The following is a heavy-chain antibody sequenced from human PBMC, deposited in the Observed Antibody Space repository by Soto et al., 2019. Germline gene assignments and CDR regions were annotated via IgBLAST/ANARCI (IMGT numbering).Heavy chain of an antibody. CDR1: GFTFSNYW. J-gene: IGHJ4*02. V-gene: IGHV3-7*05. CDR3: VRGGRHIFDY. CDR2: IKEDGSEK. Sequence: PGGSLRLSCAASGFTFSNYWMSWVRQAPGKGLEWVANIKEDGSEKYHVDSVKGRFTISRDNAKNLMYLQMDSLRAEDTAVYKCVRGGRHIFDYCGQGTLVIVSS.